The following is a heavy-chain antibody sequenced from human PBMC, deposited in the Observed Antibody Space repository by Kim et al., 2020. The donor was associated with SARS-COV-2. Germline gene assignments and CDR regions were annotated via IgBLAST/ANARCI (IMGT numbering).Heavy chain of an antibody. J-gene: IGHJ4*02. D-gene: IGHD5-12*01. V-gene: IGHV1-24*01. CDR2: T. Sequence: TIYAQKFQGRVTMTEDTSTDTAYMELSSLRSEDTAVYYCATLTRGGYGGFWGQGTLVTVSS. CDR3: ATLTRGGYGGF.